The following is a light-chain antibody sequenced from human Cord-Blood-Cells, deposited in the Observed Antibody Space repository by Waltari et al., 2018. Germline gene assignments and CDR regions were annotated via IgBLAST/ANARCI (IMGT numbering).Light chain of an antibody. CDR3: SSYTSSSNWV. CDR1: SSDVVGYNY. V-gene: IGLV2-14*01. J-gene: IGLJ3*02. Sequence: QSALTQPASVSGSPGQSISISCTGTSSDVVGYNYVSWYQQHPGKAPKLMIYDVSKRPSGVSNRFSGSKSGNTASLTISGLQAEDEADYYCSSYTSSSNWVFGGGTKLTVL. CDR2: DVS.